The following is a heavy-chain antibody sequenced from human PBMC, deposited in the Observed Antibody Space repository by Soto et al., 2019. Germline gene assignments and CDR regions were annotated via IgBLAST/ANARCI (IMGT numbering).Heavy chain of an antibody. Sequence: PGESLKISCAASGFTFSSYGMYWVRQAPGKGLEWVALIWYDGSNKNYADSVKGRFTISRDNSRNTLYLQMNSLRAEDTAMYYCARDRDCSSTSCYRYYFDQWGQGTLVTVSS. J-gene: IGHJ4*02. CDR2: IWYDGSNK. D-gene: IGHD2-2*01. CDR1: GFTFSSYG. CDR3: ARDRDCSSTSCYRYYFDQ. V-gene: IGHV3-33*01.